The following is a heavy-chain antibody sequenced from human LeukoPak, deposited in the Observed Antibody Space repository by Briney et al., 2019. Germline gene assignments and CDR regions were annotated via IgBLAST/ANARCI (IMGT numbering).Heavy chain of an antibody. Sequence: ASVKVSCKASGYTFTDYYIHWVRQAPGQGLEWMGRISPSSGGIIYAQKFQGRFTMTTDTSIVTAYMDLSRLTSDDTAVYYCARVEGITATTGDWGQGTLVTVSS. CDR2: ISPSSGGI. CDR1: GYTFTDYY. V-gene: IGHV1-2*02. CDR3: ARVEGITATTGD. D-gene: IGHD1-7*01. J-gene: IGHJ4*02.